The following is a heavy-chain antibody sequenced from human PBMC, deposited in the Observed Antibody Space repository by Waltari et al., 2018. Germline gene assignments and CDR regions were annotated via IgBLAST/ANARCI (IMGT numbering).Heavy chain of an antibody. CDR2: IGVGSGNT. Sequence: QMQLVQSGPEVKKPGTSVKVSCKASGFTFTSSAVQWVRQARGQRLEWIGWIGVGSGNTNYAHKFKERVTITRDMSKSTAYMELSSLRSEDTAVYYCAASYYYDSSGYFAGADYWGQGTLVTVSS. CDR1: GFTFTSSA. CDR3: AASYYYDSSGYFAGADY. J-gene: IGHJ4*02. D-gene: IGHD3-22*01. V-gene: IGHV1-58*01.